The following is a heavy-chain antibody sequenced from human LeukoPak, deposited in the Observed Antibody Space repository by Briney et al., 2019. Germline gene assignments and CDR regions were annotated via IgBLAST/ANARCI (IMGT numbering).Heavy chain of an antibody. V-gene: IGHV4-34*01. CDR1: GGSFSGYY. Sequence: SETLSLTCAVYGGSFSGYYWSWIRQPPGKGLEWIGEINHSGSTNYNPSLKSRVTISVDTSKNQFSLKLSSVTAADTAVYYCARGRYYYDSSGCAPRGPHRFDPWGQGTLVTVSS. J-gene: IGHJ5*02. D-gene: IGHD3-22*01. CDR2: INHSGST. CDR3: ARGRYYYDSSGCAPRGPHRFDP.